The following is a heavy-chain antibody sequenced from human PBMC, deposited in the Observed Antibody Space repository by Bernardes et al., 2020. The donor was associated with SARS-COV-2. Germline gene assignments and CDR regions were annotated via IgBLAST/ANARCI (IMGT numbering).Heavy chain of an antibody. Sequence: GSLRLSCAASGFTFSSYWMSWVRQAPGKGLEWVANIKQDGSEKYYVDSVRGRFTISRDNAKNSLYLQMNSLRAEDTAVYYCARDMAAAGTSDYYYYYGMDVWGQGTTVTVSS. J-gene: IGHJ6*02. CDR3: ARDMAAAGTSDYYYYYGMDV. CDR2: IKQDGSEK. CDR1: GFTFSSYW. V-gene: IGHV3-7*01. D-gene: IGHD6-13*01.